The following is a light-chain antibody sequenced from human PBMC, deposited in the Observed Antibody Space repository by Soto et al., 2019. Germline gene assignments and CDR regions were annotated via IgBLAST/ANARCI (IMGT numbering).Light chain of an antibody. V-gene: IGLV1-40*01. CDR3: QSYDTSLTAFV. Sequence: QSVLTQPPSVSGAPGQSVTISCTGSSSNIGADYDVHWYQQFPGTAPKLLIFANTNRPSGVPGRFSGSKSGTSASLAITELQAEDEADYYCQSYDTSLTAFVFGTGTKVTVL. J-gene: IGLJ1*01. CDR1: SSNIGADYD. CDR2: ANT.